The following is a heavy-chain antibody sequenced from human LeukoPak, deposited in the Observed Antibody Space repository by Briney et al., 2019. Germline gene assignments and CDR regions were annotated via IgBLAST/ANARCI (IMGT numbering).Heavy chain of an antibody. Sequence: GGSLRLSCAASGFTFSSYAMSWVRQAPGKGLEWVSAISGSGGSTHYADSVKGRFTISRDNSKNTLYLQMNSLRAEDTAVYYCAKEEGDIVVVPADLWGQGTLVTVSS. CDR3: AKEEGDIVVVPADL. J-gene: IGHJ4*02. D-gene: IGHD2-2*01. V-gene: IGHV3-23*01. CDR1: GFTFSSYA. CDR2: ISGSGGST.